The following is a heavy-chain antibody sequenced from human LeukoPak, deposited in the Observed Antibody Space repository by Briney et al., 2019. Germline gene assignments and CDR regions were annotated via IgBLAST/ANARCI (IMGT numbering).Heavy chain of an antibody. V-gene: IGHV3-30*02. CDR3: AKDRGTMVGPTPTSDY. J-gene: IGHJ4*02. CDR1: GFLFNNYG. Sequence: GGSLRLSCAASGFLFNNYGMHWVRQVPGKGLEWVAFIRYDGGTTQYADSVKGRFIISRDNSRDILFLQMNSLRGEDTAVYYCAKDRGTMVGPTPTSDYWGQGTLVTVSS. D-gene: IGHD1-26*01. CDR2: IRYDGGTT.